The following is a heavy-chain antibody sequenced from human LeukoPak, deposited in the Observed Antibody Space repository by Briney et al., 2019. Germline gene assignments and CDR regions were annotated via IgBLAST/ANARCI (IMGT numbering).Heavy chain of an antibody. CDR2: IYYSGST. CDR3: ARQDDAPAATIDY. V-gene: IGHV4-39*01. CDR1: GGSISSSSYY. Sequence: SETLSLTCTVSGGSISSSSYYWGWIRQPPGKGLEWIGSIYYSGSTYYNPSLKSRVTISVDTSKNQFSLKLSSVTAADTAVYYCARQDDAPAATIDYWGQGTLVTVSS. J-gene: IGHJ4*02. D-gene: IGHD2-2*01.